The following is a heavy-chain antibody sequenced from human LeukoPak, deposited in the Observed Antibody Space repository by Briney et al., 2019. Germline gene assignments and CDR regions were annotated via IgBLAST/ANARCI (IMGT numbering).Heavy chain of an antibody. J-gene: IGHJ4*02. V-gene: IGHV1-46*01. D-gene: IGHD3-10*01. CDR1: GYTFTSYY. Sequence: ASVNVSCKASGYTFTSYYMHWVRQAPCQGLEWMGIINPSGGSTSYAQKFQGRVTMPRHTSTSTVYMELSSLRSEDTAVYYCARDHRFGELFYFDYWGEGTLVTVSS. CDR2: INPSGGST. CDR3: ARDHRFGELFYFDY.